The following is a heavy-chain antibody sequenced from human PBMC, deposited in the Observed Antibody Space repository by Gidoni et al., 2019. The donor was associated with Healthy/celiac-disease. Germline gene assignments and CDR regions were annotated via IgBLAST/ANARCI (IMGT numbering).Heavy chain of an antibody. V-gene: IGHV4-31*03. CDR1: GGSISSGGYY. CDR2: IYYSGST. Sequence: QVQLQESGPGLVKPSQTLSLTCTVSGGSISSGGYYWSWIRQHPGKGLEWIGYIYYSGSTYYNPSLKSRVTISVDTSKNQFSLKLSSVTAADTAVYYCARDPDGSGSWGWFDPWGQGTLVTVSS. J-gene: IGHJ5*02. CDR3: ARDPDGSGSWGWFDP. D-gene: IGHD3-10*01.